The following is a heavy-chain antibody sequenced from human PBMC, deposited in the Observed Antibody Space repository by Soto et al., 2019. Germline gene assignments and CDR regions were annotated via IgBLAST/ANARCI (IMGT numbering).Heavy chain of an antibody. CDR3: SRLFGLKNICYDSSGYYFDY. J-gene: IGHJ4*02. CDR2: ISSSGSTI. V-gene: IGHV3-48*03. CDR1: GFTFSSYE. Sequence: GGSLRLSCAASGFTFSSYEMNWVRQAPGKGLEWVSYISSSGSTIYYADSVKGRFTISRDNAKNSLYLQMNSLRAEDTAVYYCSRLFGLKNICYDSSGYYFDYWGQGTLVTVSS. D-gene: IGHD3-22*01.